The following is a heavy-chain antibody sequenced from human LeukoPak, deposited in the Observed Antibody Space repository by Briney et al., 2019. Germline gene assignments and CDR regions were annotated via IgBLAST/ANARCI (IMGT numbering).Heavy chain of an antibody. V-gene: IGHV6-1*01. D-gene: IGHD1-26*01. CDR3: ARDPVGGSTIFDY. CDR2: TYYRSRWYY. CDR1: GDSVSSNSAA. J-gene: IGHJ4*02. Sequence: SQTLSLTCAISGDSVSSNSAAWNWIRQSPSRGLEWLGRTYYRSRWYYNYAVAVKSRISINPDTSKNQFSLQLNSVTPEDTAVYYCARDPVGGSTIFDYWGQGTLVTVSS.